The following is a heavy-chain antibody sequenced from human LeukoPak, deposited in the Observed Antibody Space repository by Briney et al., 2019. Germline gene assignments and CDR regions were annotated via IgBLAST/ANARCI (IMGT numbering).Heavy chain of an antibody. CDR3: AKGQRRPAPFYCSGGSCYSRAVDAFDI. CDR2: ISGSGGGT. V-gene: IGHV3-23*01. CDR1: GFTFSSYA. Sequence: GGALRLSCAASGFTFSSYAMSCGREALGQGLERGSAISGSGGGTYYADSVWSGFTISREKSKSTLYLQMNRLRAEETNVYYCAKGQRRPAPFYCSGGSCYSRAVDAFDIWGQGTMVTVSS. J-gene: IGHJ3*02. D-gene: IGHD2-15*01.